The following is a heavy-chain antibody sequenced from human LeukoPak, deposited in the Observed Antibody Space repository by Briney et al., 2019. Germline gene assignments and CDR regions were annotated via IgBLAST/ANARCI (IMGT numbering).Heavy chain of an antibody. CDR2: IKQDGSEK. Sequence: GGSLRLSCAASGFTFSTYWMSWVRQAPGKGLEWVANIKQDGSEKNYVDSVKGRFTISRDNAKNSLYLQMSSLRAEDTAVYYCARVYSSSSGKAFDIWGQGTMVTVSS. CDR3: ARVYSSSSGKAFDI. V-gene: IGHV3-7*01. CDR1: GFTFSTYW. D-gene: IGHD6-6*01. J-gene: IGHJ3*02.